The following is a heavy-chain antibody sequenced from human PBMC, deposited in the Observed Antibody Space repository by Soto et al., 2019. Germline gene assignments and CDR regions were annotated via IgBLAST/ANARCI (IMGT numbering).Heavy chain of an antibody. J-gene: IGHJ4*02. D-gene: IGHD6-19*01. Sequence: QVQLVESGGGVVQPGRSLRLSCAASGFTFSSYAMHRVRQAPGKGLEWVAVISYDGSNKYYADSVKGRFTISRDNSKNTLYLQMNSLRAEDTAVYYCARDSRGWYGGWGQGTLVTVSS. CDR1: GFTFSSYA. CDR2: ISYDGSNK. V-gene: IGHV3-30-3*01. CDR3: ARDSRGWYGG.